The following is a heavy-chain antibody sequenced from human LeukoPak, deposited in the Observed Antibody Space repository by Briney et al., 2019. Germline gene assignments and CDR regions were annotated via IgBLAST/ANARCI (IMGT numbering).Heavy chain of an antibody. CDR2: IYHTGST. D-gene: IGHD3-10*01. CDR1: GGPISDYY. Sequence: SETLSLTCTVSGGPISDYYWSWIRQPPGKGLEWIGYIYHTGSTIYNPSLKSRVTISIDTSKNQFSLKMNSVTAADTAVYYCASNPYYYGSGSYYIPFDYWGQGALVTVSS. J-gene: IGHJ4*02. CDR3: ASNPYYYGSGSYYIPFDY. V-gene: IGHV4-59*01.